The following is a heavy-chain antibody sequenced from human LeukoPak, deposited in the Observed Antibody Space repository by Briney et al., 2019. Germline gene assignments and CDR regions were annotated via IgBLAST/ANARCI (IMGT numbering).Heavy chain of an antibody. CDR3: AREIVVVVPAALDY. Sequence: GSLRLSCAASGFTFSSYAMHWVRQAPGKGLEWVAVISYDGSNKYYADSVKGRFTISRDNSKNTLYLQMNSLRAEDTAVYYCAREIVVVVPAALDYWGQGTLVTVSS. D-gene: IGHD2-2*01. V-gene: IGHV3-30*04. CDR1: GFTFSSYA. CDR2: ISYDGSNK. J-gene: IGHJ4*02.